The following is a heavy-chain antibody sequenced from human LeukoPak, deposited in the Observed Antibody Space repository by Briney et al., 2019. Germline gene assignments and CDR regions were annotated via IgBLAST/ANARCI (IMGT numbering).Heavy chain of an antibody. D-gene: IGHD2/OR15-2a*01. V-gene: IGHV4-34*01. Sequence: SETLSLTCAVYGGSFSGYYWSWIRQPPGKGLEWIGEINHSGSTNYNPSLKSRVTISVDTSKNQFSLELSSVTAADTAVYYCAGHHPRNTVDFWGQGTLVTVSS. CDR3: AGHHPRNTVDF. CDR1: GGSFSGYY. CDR2: INHSGST. J-gene: IGHJ4*02.